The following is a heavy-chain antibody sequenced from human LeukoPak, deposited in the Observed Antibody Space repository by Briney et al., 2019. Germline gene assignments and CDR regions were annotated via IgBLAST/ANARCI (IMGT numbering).Heavy chain of an antibody. D-gene: IGHD1/OR15-1a*01. CDR3: ARARNWNKYYFDY. Sequence: SETLSLTCAVSGGSFSGYYWSWIRQPPGKGLEWIGEINHSGSTNYNPSLKSRVTISVDTSKNQFSLKLSSVTGADTAVYYCARARNWNKYYFDYWGQGTLVTVSS. CDR2: INHSGST. J-gene: IGHJ4*02. V-gene: IGHV4-34*01. CDR1: GGSFSGYY.